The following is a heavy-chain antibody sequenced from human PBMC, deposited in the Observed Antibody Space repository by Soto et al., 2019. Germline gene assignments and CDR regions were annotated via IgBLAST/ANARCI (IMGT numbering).Heavy chain of an antibody. CDR2: IYYSGST. Sequence: ETLSLTCPVSGGSISRSTYYWGWIRQPPGKGLEWIGSIYYSGSTYYRPSLKSRVTISVDTSKNQFSLKLSSVTAADTAVYYCARQVPAAIRLGWFDPWGQGTLVTVSS. J-gene: IGHJ5*02. CDR3: ARQVPAAIRLGWFDP. V-gene: IGHV4-39*01. D-gene: IGHD2-2*02. CDR1: GGSISRSTYY.